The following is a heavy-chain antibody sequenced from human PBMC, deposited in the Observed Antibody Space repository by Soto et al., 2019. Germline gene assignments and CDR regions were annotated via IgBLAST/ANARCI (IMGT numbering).Heavy chain of an antibody. CDR3: ARARGSSYGSVSSWFDP. CDR1: GGTFSSYA. D-gene: IGHD5-18*01. Sequence: SVKVSCKASGGTFSSYAISWVRQAPGQGLEWMGGIIPIFGTANYAQKFQGRVTITADESTSTAYMELSSLRSEDTAVYYCARARGSSYGSVSSWFDPWGQRTLVPVSS. CDR2: IIPIFGTA. J-gene: IGHJ5*02. V-gene: IGHV1-69*13.